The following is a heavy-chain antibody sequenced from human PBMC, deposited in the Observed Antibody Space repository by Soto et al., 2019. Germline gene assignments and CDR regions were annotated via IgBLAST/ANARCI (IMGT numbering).Heavy chain of an antibody. CDR2: IYNSGTA. Sequence: QVQLQESGPGLVKPSQTLSLTCTVSGDSISSGDYYWSWIRQRPGEGLEWIGYIYNSGTAYYTPSLRSRVAILVDTSKNQFSLKLSAVTAADTAVYYCARSVVEMATTYYFDYWGQGTLVTVSS. CDR1: GDSISSGDYY. D-gene: IGHD5-12*01. J-gene: IGHJ4*02. V-gene: IGHV4-31*03. CDR3: ARSVVEMATTYYFDY.